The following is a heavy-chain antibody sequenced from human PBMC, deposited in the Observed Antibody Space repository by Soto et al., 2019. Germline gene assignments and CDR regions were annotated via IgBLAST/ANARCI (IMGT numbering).Heavy chain of an antibody. J-gene: IGHJ6*02. CDR1: GYTFTGYY. CDR2: INPNSGGT. CDR3: ARGHHGYIRSWYVYYYYYYGMDV. Sequence: SVQVSCKASGYTFTGYYMHWVRQAPGQGLEWMGWINPNSGGTNYAQKFQDRVTLTRDTSISTAYMELSRLRSDDTAVYYCARGHHGYIRSWYVYYYYYYGMDVWGQGTTVTVSS. V-gene: IGHV1-2*02. D-gene: IGHD6-13*01.